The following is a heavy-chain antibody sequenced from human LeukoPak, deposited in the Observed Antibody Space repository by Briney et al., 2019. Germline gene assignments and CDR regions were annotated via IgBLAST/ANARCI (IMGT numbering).Heavy chain of an antibody. V-gene: IGHV3-7*01. D-gene: IGHD5-18*01. J-gene: IGHJ4*02. CDR1: GFTFSIYW. CDR3: VRGVHTAPY. CDR2: IKQDGSQK. Sequence: PGGSLRLSCAASGFTFSIYWMSWVRQAPGKGLEWVANIKQDGSQKYYVDSVKGRFTISRDNAKNSLYLQMNSLRAEDTAVYYCVRGVHTAPYWGQGTLVTVSS.